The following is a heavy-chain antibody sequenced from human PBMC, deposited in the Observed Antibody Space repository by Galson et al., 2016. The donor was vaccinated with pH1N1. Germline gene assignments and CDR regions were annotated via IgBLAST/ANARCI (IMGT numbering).Heavy chain of an antibody. CDR3: ARGVWFGELGSWFDP. D-gene: IGHD3-10*01. Sequence: SETLSLTCTVSGGSISSYYWSWIRQPAGKGLEWIGRIYSSGSTNYNPSLKSRVTMSVDTSKNQFSLKLSSVTAADTAGYYCARGVWFGELGSWFDPWGQGTLVTVSS. J-gene: IGHJ5*02. CDR2: IYSSGST. V-gene: IGHV4-4*07. CDR1: GGSISSYY.